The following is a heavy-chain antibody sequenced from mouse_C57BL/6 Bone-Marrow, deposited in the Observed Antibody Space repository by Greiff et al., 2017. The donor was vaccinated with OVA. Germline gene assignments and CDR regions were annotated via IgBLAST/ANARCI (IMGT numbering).Heavy chain of an antibody. CDR1: GYTFTDYY. CDR2: INPYNGGT. V-gene: IGHV1-19*01. CDR3: AGEAYYSNYEYFDG. D-gene: IGHD2-5*01. Sequence: VQLKQSGPVLVKPGASVKMSCKASGYTFTDYYMNWVKQSHGKSLEWIGVINPYNGGTSYNQKFKGKATLTVDKSSSTAYMELNSLTSEDSAVYYCAGEAYYSNYEYFDGGGTGPTVTVSS. J-gene: IGHJ1*03.